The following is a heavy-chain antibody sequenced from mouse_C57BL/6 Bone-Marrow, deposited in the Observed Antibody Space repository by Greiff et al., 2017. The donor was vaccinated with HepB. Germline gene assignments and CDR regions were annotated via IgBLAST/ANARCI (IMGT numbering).Heavy chain of an antibody. V-gene: IGHV1-14*01. Sequence: EVKLVESGPELVKPGASVKMSCKASGYTFTSYVMHWVKQKPGQGLEWIGYIYPYNDGTKYNEKFKGKATLTSDKSSSTAYMELSSLTSEDSAVYHRMGYGNYGFAYWGQGTLVTVSA. CDR2: IYPYNDGT. CDR1: GYTFTSYV. D-gene: IGHD2-10*02. J-gene: IGHJ3*01. CDR3: MGYGNYGFAY.